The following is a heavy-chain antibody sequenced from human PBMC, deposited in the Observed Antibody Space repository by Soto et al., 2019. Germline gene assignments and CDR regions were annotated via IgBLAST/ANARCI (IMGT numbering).Heavy chain of an antibody. D-gene: IGHD6-19*01. Sequence: SVKVSCKASGGTFSSYAISWVRQATGQGLEWMGGIIPIFGTANYAQKFQGRVTITADESTSTAYMELSSLRSEDTAVYYCARESTSSASRYWFDPWGQGTLVTVSS. V-gene: IGHV1-69*13. J-gene: IGHJ5*02. CDR1: GGTFSSYA. CDR3: ARESTSSASRYWFDP. CDR2: IIPIFGTA.